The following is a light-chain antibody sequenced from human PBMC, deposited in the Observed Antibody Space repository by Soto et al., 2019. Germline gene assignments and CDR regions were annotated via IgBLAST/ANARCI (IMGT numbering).Light chain of an antibody. CDR2: DAS. Sequence: DIQMTQSPSTLSASVGDRVTITCRASQSISSWLAWYQQKPGKVPKLLIYDASSLESGVPSRFSGGGSGTEFTLTISSLQPDDFATYYCQQYDSYPWTVGQGTKGEIK. V-gene: IGKV1-5*01. CDR3: QQYDSYPWT. CDR1: QSISSW. J-gene: IGKJ1*01.